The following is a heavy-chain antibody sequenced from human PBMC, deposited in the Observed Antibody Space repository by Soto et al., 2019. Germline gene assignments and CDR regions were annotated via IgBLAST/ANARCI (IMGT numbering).Heavy chain of an antibody. J-gene: IGHJ3*02. Sequence: GGSLRLSCAASGFTFSSYAMHWVRQAPGKGLEWVAVISYDGSNKYYADSVKGRFTISRDNSKNTLYLQMNSLRAEDTAVYYCARDQSSGWPVEAFDIWGQGTMVTVSS. CDR1: GFTFSSYA. D-gene: IGHD6-19*01. CDR2: ISYDGSNK. V-gene: IGHV3-30-3*01. CDR3: ARDQSSGWPVEAFDI.